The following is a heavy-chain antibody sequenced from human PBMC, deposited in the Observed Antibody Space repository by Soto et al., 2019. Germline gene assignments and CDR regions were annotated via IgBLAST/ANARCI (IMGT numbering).Heavy chain of an antibody. Sequence: QVQLVQAGAEVKKPGASVKVSCKASGYTFTSYDINWVRQATGQGLEWMGWMNPNSGNTGYAQKFQGRVTMTRNTSISTAYMELSSLRSEDTAVYYCASDIVVVPAANYYYGMDVWGQGTTVTVSS. CDR2: MNPNSGNT. D-gene: IGHD2-2*01. CDR3: ASDIVVVPAANYYYGMDV. CDR1: GYTFTSYD. J-gene: IGHJ6*02. V-gene: IGHV1-8*01.